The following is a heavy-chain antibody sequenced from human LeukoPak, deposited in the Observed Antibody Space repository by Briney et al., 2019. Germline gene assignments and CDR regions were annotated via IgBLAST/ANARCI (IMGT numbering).Heavy chain of an antibody. D-gene: IGHD2-2*01. V-gene: IGHV1-2*06. CDR3: ARLVVPAVPFDY. CDR2: INPNSGGT. CDR1: GYTFTGYY. J-gene: IGHJ4*02. Sequence: ASVKVSCKASGYTFTGYYMHWVRQAPGQGLEWMGRINPNSGGTNYAQKFQGRVTMTRDTYISTAYMELSRLRSDDTAVDYCARLVVPAVPFDYWGQGTLVTVSS.